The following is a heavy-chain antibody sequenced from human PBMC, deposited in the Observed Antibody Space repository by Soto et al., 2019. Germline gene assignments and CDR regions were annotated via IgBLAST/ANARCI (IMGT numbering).Heavy chain of an antibody. CDR2: IYHRGGGT. V-gene: IGHV4-31*03. CDR3: ARDGGRCSGGTCLTN. Sequence: QVQLQESGPGLVKPSQTLSLICSVSGASINSGGYYWSWIRQHPGKGLEWIGYIYHRGGGTFYNPSLKSRVSISIDTSKHHLFLNLTSVTAADTAVYYCARDGGRCSGGTCLTNWGQGTLVTVSS. J-gene: IGHJ4*02. CDR1: GASINSGGYY. D-gene: IGHD2-15*01.